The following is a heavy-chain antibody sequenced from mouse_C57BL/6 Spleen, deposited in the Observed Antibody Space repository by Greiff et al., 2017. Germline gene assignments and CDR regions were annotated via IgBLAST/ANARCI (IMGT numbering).Heavy chain of an antibody. V-gene: IGHV1-69*01. CDR2: IDPSDSYT. D-gene: IGHD1-1*01. CDR1: GYTFTSSW. CDR3: ARRTTVVATRYFDV. J-gene: IGHJ1*03. Sequence: QVQLQQPGAELVMPGASVKLSCKASGYTFTSSWRPWVKRRPGQGLEWIGEIDPSDSYTNYNQKFKGKSTLTVDKSSSTAYMQLSSLTSEDSAVYYCARRTTVVATRYFDVWGTGTTVTVSS.